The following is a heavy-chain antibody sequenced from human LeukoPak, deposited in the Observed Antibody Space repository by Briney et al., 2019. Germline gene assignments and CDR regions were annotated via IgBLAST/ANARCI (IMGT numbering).Heavy chain of an antibody. Sequence: PGGSLRLSCAASGFTFSSYEMNWVRQAPGKGLEWVSYISSSSSTIYYADSVKGRFTISRDNAKNSLYLQMNSLRAEDTAVYYCASEYSSSSVGFYWGQGTLVTASS. J-gene: IGHJ4*02. CDR1: GFTFSSYE. D-gene: IGHD6-6*01. V-gene: IGHV3-48*01. CDR3: ASEYSSSSVGFY. CDR2: ISSSSSTI.